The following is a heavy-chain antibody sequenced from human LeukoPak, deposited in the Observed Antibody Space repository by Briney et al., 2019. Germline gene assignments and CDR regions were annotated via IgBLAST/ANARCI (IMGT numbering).Heavy chain of an antibody. Sequence: GGSLRLSCTASGFTFSNYAMNWVRQAPGKGLEWVSDITGSGAVTYYGDSMKGRVTTSRDNSKNTVYLHMTSLRAEDTAVYFCARDQHSTSLSYMDVWGDGTTVTVSS. CDR2: ITGSGAVT. CDR1: GFTFSNYA. CDR3: ARDQHSTSLSYMDV. V-gene: IGHV3-23*01. D-gene: IGHD6-6*01. J-gene: IGHJ6*03.